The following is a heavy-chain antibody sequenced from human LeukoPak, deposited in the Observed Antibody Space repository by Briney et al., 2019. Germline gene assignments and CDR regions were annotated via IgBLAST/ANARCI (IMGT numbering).Heavy chain of an antibody. CDR1: GFTFSSYS. D-gene: IGHD6-19*01. Sequence: GGSLRLSCAASGFTFSSYSMSWVRQAPGKGLEGVSYISSRSSTIYYADSVKGRFSISRDNAKNSLYLQMNSLRAEDTAVYYCARDPSSSGWYSDYWGQGTLVTVSS. J-gene: IGHJ4*02. V-gene: IGHV3-48*01. CDR3: ARDPSSSGWYSDY. CDR2: ISSRSSTI.